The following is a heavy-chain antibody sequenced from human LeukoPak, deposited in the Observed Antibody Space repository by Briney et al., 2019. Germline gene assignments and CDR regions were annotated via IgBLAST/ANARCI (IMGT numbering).Heavy chain of an antibody. J-gene: IGHJ5*02. Sequence: GASVKVSCKASGYTFTSYDINWVRQATGQGLEWMGWMNPNSGNTGCAQKFQGRVTMTRNTSISTAYMELSSLRSEDTAVYYCARGSGYDLVLWPWGQGTLVTVSS. CDR2: MNPNSGNT. CDR1: GYTFTSYD. CDR3: ARGSGYDLVLWP. V-gene: IGHV1-8*01. D-gene: IGHD5-12*01.